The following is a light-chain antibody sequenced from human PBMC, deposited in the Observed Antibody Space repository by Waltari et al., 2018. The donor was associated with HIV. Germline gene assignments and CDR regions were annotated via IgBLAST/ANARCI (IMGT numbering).Light chain of an antibody. J-gene: IGKJ2*01. Sequence: EILMTQSPATLSVSPGERATLSCRASQSVSSNLAWYQQKPGQAPRLLDYDASTRATGIPARFSGSGSGTEFTLTISSLQSEDFAVYYCQQYNNWPPRDTFGQGTKLEIK. CDR3: QQYNNWPPRDT. CDR1: QSVSSN. V-gene: IGKV3-15*01. CDR2: DAS.